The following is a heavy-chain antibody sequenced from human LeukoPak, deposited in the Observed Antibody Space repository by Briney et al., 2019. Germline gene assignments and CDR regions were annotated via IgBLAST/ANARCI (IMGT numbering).Heavy chain of an antibody. V-gene: IGHV3-48*03. CDR2: ITDSGSGK. CDR1: GFTFNTYE. D-gene: IGHD3-22*01. Sequence: GGPLRLFCTASGFTFNTYEMHWFREAPGKGLEWVSYITDSGSGKFYADSVRRRFTISRDNTKNSLYLQMSSLRAEDTAVYYCARDRFDSRGCAFDYWGQGALGTVSS. J-gene: IGHJ4*02. CDR3: ARDRFDSRGCAFDY.